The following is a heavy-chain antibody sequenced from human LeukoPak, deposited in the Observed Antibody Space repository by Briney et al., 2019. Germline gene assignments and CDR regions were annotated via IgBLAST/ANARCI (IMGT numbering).Heavy chain of an antibody. D-gene: IGHD4-11*01. CDR1: GFTFGSYS. Sequence: PGGSLRLSCAASGFTFGSYSMNWVRQAPGKGLEWVSSISSSSSYIYYADSVKGRFTISRDNAKNSLYLQMNSLRAEDTAVYYCARDLQDDNWFDPWGQGTLVTVSS. V-gene: IGHV3-21*01. J-gene: IGHJ5*02. CDR2: ISSSSSYI. CDR3: ARDLQDDNWFDP.